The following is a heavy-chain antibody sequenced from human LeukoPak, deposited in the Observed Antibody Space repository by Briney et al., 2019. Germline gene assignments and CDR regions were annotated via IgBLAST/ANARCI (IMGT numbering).Heavy chain of an antibody. V-gene: IGHV3-48*04. Sequence: GGSLRLSCAASGFTFSSHAMNWVRQAPGKGLEWISSISTDSLTIKYADFLSGQFTISRDNAENLLFLQMSSLRAEDTAVYYCARAGYDYWGQGTLVTVSS. CDR1: GFTFSSHA. J-gene: IGHJ4*02. CDR2: ISTDSLTI. CDR3: ARAGYDY. D-gene: IGHD5-12*01.